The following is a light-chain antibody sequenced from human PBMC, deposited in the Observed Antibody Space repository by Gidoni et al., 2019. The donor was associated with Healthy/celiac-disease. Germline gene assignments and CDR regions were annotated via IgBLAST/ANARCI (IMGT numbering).Light chain of an antibody. J-gene: IGKJ1*01. Sequence: DIVMTQSPLSLPVTPGEPASISCRSSQSLLHSNGYNYLDWYLQKPGQSPQLLIYLGSNRASGVPDRFSGSGSGTDFTPKISRVEAEDVGVYYCMQALQTPWTFGQXTKVEIK. V-gene: IGKV2-28*01. CDR2: LGS. CDR3: MQALQTPWT. CDR1: QSLLHSNGYNY.